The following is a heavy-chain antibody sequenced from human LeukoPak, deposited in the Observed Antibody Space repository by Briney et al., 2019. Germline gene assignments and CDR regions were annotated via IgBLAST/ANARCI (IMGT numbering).Heavy chain of an antibody. V-gene: IGHV4-4*01. CDR3: ARDPYCTGDYCYHRFDY. CDR2: MYHSGTN. J-gene: IGHJ4*02. D-gene: IGHD2-8*02. CDR1: GFTFSSYAM. Sequence: TSGGSLRLSCVASGFTFSSYAMSWVRQPPGKGLEWIGEMYHSGTNNYNPSLKSRVTISVDKSKNQFSLKLSSVTAADTAVYFCARDPYCTGDYCYHRFDYWGQGALVTVSS.